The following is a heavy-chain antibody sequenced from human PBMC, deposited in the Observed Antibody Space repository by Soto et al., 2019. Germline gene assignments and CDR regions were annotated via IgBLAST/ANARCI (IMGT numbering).Heavy chain of an antibody. CDR2: IWYDGSNK. CDR1: GFTFSSYG. J-gene: IGHJ3*02. V-gene: IGHV3-33*01. Sequence: QVQLVESGGGVVQPGRSLRLSCAASGFTFSSYGMHWVRQAPGKGLEWVAVIWYDGSNKYYADSVKGRFTISRDNSKNTLYLQMNSLRAEDTAVYYCARDQDSSGWDCDFDIWGQGTMVTVSS. CDR3: ARDQDSSGWDCDFDI. D-gene: IGHD6-19*01.